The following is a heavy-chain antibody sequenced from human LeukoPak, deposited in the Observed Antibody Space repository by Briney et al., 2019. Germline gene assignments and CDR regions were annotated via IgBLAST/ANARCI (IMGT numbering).Heavy chain of an antibody. CDR1: GFTFSSYW. CDR2: INGDGSSA. J-gene: IGHJ4*02. D-gene: IGHD2-2*01. Sequence: GGSLRLSCAASGFTFSSYWMHWVRQAPGKGPVWVSRINGDGSSATYADSVKGRFTISRDNAKNTLYLQMNGLRAKDTAVYYCARDLVVTSAYWGQGTLVTVSS. V-gene: IGHV3-74*01. CDR3: ARDLVVTSAY.